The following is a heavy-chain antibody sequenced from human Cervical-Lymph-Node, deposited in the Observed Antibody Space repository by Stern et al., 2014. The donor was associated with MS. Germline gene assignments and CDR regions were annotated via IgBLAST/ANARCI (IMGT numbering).Heavy chain of an antibody. CDR1: GYTFISLG. CDR2: ISAYNGNT. D-gene: IGHD5-24*01. V-gene: IGHV1-18*01. Sequence: QVQLVQSGAEVKKPGASVKVSCKASGYTFISLGLTWVRQAPGQGLEWMGWISAYNGNTNHAQKFQGRVTLTTEASTNTAYMELRSLTSDDTAVYFCASGSLEGFDPWGQGTLVTVSS. CDR3: ASGSLEGFDP. J-gene: IGHJ5*02.